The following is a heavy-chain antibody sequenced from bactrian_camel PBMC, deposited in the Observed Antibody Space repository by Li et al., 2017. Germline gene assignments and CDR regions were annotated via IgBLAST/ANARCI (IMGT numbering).Heavy chain of an antibody. V-gene: IGHV3S54*01. CDR1: GDDYSPNYMV. J-gene: IGHJ4*01. CDR3: APAGSVPDRDQRGLWHCSRY. Sequence: GGSLRLSCAASGDDYSPNYMVMGWFRQGPGKEREGLAVIYAAAGNAFSADSVKGRFTISQDDANNTVYLQMNNLKTEDTAVYYCAPAGSVPDRDQRGLWHCSRYWGQGTQVTVS. CDR2: IYAAAGNA. D-gene: IGHD6*01.